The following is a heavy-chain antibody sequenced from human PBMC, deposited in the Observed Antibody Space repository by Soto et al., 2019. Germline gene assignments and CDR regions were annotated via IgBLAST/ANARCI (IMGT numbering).Heavy chain of an antibody. Sequence: AGGSLRLSCAASGFTFSSYAMHWVRQAPGKGLEWVAVISYDGSNKYYADSVKGRFTISRDNSKNTLYLQMNSLRAEDTAVYYCARDRQYYYGSSGYYSYWGQGTLVTVSS. J-gene: IGHJ4*02. CDR2: ISYDGSNK. V-gene: IGHV3-30-3*01. CDR3: ARDRQYYYGSSGYYSY. D-gene: IGHD3-22*01. CDR1: GFTFSSYA.